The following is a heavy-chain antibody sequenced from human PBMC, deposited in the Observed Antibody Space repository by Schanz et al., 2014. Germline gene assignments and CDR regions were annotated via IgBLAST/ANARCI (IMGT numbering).Heavy chain of an antibody. Sequence: QVHLVQSGAEAKRPGASVKVSCKASEYSFTSYSMHWVRQAPGQRLEWMGWINTGSGDTKYSQNFQGRVTITRDTSARTAYMELRSLSSDGTAVYYWARSAGRDFWSGYYTRFDYWGQGTLVTVSS. CDR2: INTGSGDT. CDR1: EYSFTSYS. CDR3: ARSAGRDFWSGYYTRFDY. D-gene: IGHD3-3*01. V-gene: IGHV1-3*04. J-gene: IGHJ4*02.